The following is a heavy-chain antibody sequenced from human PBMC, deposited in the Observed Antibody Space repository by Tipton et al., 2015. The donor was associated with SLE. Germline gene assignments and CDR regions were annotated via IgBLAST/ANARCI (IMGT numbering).Heavy chain of an antibody. D-gene: IGHD2-15*01. CDR3: AKDPSGCSGGSCYGY. CDR2: IWYDGSNK. CDR1: GFTFSSYG. V-gene: IGHV3-33*06. Sequence: RSLRLSCAASGFTFSSYGMHWVRQAPGKGLEWVAVIWYDGSNKYYADSVKGRFTISRDNSKNTLYLQMNSLRAEDTAVYYCAKDPSGCSGGSCYGYWGQGTLVTVSS. J-gene: IGHJ4*02.